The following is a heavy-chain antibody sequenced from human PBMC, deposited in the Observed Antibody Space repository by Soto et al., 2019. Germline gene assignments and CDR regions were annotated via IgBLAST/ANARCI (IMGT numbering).Heavy chain of an antibody. J-gene: IGHJ6*02. V-gene: IGHV3-33*01. CDR3: ARDTPTHYDFWSGPYYYYGMDV. CDR1: GFTFSSYG. CDR2: IWYDGSNK. Sequence: GGSLRLSCAASGFTFSSYGMHWVRQAPGKGLEWVAVIWYDGSNKYYADSVKGRFTISRDNSKNTLYLQMNSLRAEDTAVYYCARDTPTHYDFWSGPYYYYGMDVWGQGTTVTVSS. D-gene: IGHD3-3*01.